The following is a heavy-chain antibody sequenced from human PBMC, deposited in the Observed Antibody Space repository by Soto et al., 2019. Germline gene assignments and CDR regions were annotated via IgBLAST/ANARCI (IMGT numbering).Heavy chain of an antibody. V-gene: IGHV4-31*03. CDR2: IHYSGTT. D-gene: IGHD3-10*01. CDR3: AREPVI. Sequence: QVQLQESGPGLVKPSQTLSLTCTVSGGSISSGGYYWSWIRQHPGKGLEWLGYIHYSGTTYYNPYLKSRVTISVDTAKNQFCVNLSSVTAEDTAVYYCAREPVIWGQGHLVTVSS. J-gene: IGHJ4*02. CDR1: GGSISSGGYY.